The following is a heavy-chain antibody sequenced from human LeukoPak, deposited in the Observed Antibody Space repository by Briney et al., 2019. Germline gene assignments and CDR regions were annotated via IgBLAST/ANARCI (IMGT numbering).Heavy chain of an antibody. CDR1: GGSISSSSYY. D-gene: IGHD4-23*01. CDR3: ARDGGNSPYDAFDI. J-gene: IGHJ3*02. V-gene: IGHV4-39*07. CDR2: IYYSGST. Sequence: SETLSLTCTVPGGSISSSSYYWGWIRQPPGKGLEWIGSIYYSGSTYYNPSLKSRVTISVDTSKNQFSLKLSSVTAADTAVYYCARDGGNSPYDAFDIWGQGTMVTVSS.